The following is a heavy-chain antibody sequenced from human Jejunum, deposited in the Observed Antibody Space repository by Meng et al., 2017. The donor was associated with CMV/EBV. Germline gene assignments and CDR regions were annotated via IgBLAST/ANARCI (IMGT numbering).Heavy chain of an antibody. J-gene: IGHJ4*02. CDR3: ARDYYSSGTH. Sequence: VQLVESGGGVVQPGRSLSPACAAYGFTFSSDGMHWVRQAPGKGLEWVSRINTDGRNTNYADSVKGRFTISRDNAKNTLYLQMNSLRVEDTAVYYCARDYYSSGTHWGQGTLVTVSS. CDR1: GFTFSSDG. CDR2: INTDGRNT. D-gene: IGHD6-19*01. V-gene: IGHV3-74*01.